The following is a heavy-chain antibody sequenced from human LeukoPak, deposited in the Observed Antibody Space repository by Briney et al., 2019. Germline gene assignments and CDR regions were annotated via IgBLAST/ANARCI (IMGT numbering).Heavy chain of an antibody. D-gene: IGHD2-21*02. CDR2: IYYSGST. Sequence: SETLSLTCTVSGGSISSYYWSWIRQPPGKGLEWIGYIYYSGSTNYNPSLKSRVTISVDTSKNQFSLKLSSVTAADTAVYYCASYCGGDCEYFDYWGQGTLVTVSS. J-gene: IGHJ4*02. CDR1: GGSISSYY. V-gene: IGHV4-59*08. CDR3: ASYCGGDCEYFDY.